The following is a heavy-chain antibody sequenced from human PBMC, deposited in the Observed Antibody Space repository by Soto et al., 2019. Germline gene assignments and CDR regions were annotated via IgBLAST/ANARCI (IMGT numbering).Heavy chain of an antibody. V-gene: IGHV4-31*03. CDR1: GGSISTGGYY. CDR3: ARGLSVTLFDN. Sequence: QVQLQESGPGLVKPSQTLSLTCTVSGGSISTGGYYWTWIRQHPGKGLEWIGYIYYSGSTYYNPSLKSRITISVDTSKNQFSLNLSSVTAADTAVYYCARGLSVTLFDNWGHGTRVPVSS. J-gene: IGHJ4*01. D-gene: IGHD4-17*01. CDR2: IYYSGST.